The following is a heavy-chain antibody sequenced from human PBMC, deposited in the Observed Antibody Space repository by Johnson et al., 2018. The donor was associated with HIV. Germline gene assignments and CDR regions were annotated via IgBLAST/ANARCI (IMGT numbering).Heavy chain of an antibody. CDR1: GLIFSRSW. CDR2: SNSDGTST. CDR3: AKGRNTYGADVFDI. Sequence: VQLVESGGGLIQPGGSLRLSCEASGLIFSRSWMHWVRQAPGKGLVWVSRSNSDGTSTSYADSVKGRFTISTDKAKNTLHLQMNSLRVEDTAVYYCAKGRNTYGADVFDIWGQGTMVTVSS. V-gene: IGHV3-74*01. D-gene: IGHD4/OR15-4a*01. J-gene: IGHJ3*02.